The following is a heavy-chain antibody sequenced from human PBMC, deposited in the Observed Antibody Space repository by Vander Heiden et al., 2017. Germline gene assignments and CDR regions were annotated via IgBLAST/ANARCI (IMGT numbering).Heavy chain of an antibody. CDR2: ISRSSNYI. CDR1: GFIFNNYG. J-gene: IGHJ4*02. V-gene: IGHV3-21*06. Sequence: EVELVESGGGLVKPGGSLRLSCAASGFIFNNYGMNWFRQAPGKGLEWVSSISRSSNYIYYADAVKGRFTISRDNAKNSLYLQMDSLRAEDTAVYYCARDLGYSYGFGFDYWGQGTLVAVSS. CDR3: ARDLGYSYGFGFDY. D-gene: IGHD5-18*01.